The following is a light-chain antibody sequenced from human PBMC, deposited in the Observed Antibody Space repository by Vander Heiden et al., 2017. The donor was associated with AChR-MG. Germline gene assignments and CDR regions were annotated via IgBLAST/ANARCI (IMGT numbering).Light chain of an antibody. J-gene: IGLJ3*02. V-gene: IGLV2-14*01. CDR1: SSDVGGYGF. CDR2: DVS. CDR3: SSYTTTSTRVV. Sequence: QSALTQPASVSGSPGQSITITCTGTSSDVGGYGFVSWYQHHPGKGPRLLIYDVSNRPSGVSNRFSGSKSGNTASLTISGLQSEDEADYYCSSYTTTSTRVVFGGGTKLTVL.